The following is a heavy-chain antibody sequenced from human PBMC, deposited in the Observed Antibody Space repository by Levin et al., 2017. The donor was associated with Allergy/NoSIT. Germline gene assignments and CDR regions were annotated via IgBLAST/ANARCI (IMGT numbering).Heavy chain of an antibody. V-gene: IGHV3-23*01. J-gene: IGHJ6*02. D-gene: IGHD6-13*01. CDR1: GFTFSSYA. CDR3: AKEGGRAEAATGGFGYYYYGMDV. CDR2: ISGSGGST. Sequence: PGGSLRLSCAASGFTFSSYAMRWVRQAPGKGLEWVSAISGSGGSTYYADSVKGRFTISRDNSKNTLYLQMNSLRAADTAVYYCAKEGGRAEAATGGFGYYYYGMDVWGQGTTVTVSS.